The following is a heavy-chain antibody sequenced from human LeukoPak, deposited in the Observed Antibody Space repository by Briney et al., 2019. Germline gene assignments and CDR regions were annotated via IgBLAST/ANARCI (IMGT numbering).Heavy chain of an antibody. Sequence: SETLSLTCAVSGGSISSSNWWSWVRQPPGKGLEWIGEIYHSGSTNYNPSLKSRVTISVDKSKNQFSLRLSSVTAADTAVYHCTREHGWYYFDYWGQGTLVTVSS. CDR2: IYHSGST. D-gene: IGHD6-19*01. CDR3: TREHGWYYFDY. V-gene: IGHV4-4*02. J-gene: IGHJ4*02. CDR1: GGSISSSNW.